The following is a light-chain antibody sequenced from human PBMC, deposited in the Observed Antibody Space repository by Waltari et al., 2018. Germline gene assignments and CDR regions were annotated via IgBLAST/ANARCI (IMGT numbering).Light chain of an antibody. V-gene: IGKV3-11*01. Sequence: EIVLTQSPATLSLSPGETATLSCRASQSVGTYLAWYQQKLGQAPRLLIYDASNRAAGIPARFRGSGSGTDFTLTISSLEAEDFAVYYCQQRSNWTPHTFGQGARLEIK. CDR3: QQRSNWTPHT. J-gene: IGKJ2*01. CDR1: QSVGTY. CDR2: DAS.